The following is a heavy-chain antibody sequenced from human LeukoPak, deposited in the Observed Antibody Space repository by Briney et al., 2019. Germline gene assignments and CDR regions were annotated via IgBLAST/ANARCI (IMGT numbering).Heavy chain of an antibody. CDR1: GFTFSSYG. CDR2: IRYDGSNK. V-gene: IGHV3-30*02. Sequence: GGSLRLSCAASGFTFSSYGMHWVRQAPGKGLEWVAFIRYDGSNKYYADSVKGRFTISRDNAKNSLYLQMNSLRAEDTAVYYCARVVVITTELEAFDIWGQGTMVTVSS. D-gene: IGHD3-22*01. CDR3: ARVVVITTELEAFDI. J-gene: IGHJ3*02.